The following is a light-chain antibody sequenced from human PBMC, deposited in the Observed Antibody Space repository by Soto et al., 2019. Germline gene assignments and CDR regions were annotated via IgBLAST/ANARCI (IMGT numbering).Light chain of an antibody. CDR3: SSYAGSNNLV. CDR2: EVS. J-gene: IGLJ2*01. CDR1: SSDVGGYNY. Sequence: QSALTQPPSASGSPGQSVTISCTGTSSDVGGYNYVSWYQQHPGKAPKLMIYEVSKRPSGVPDRFSGSKSGNTAFLIVSGLQAEDEADYYCSSYAGSNNLVFGGGTKLTVL. V-gene: IGLV2-8*01.